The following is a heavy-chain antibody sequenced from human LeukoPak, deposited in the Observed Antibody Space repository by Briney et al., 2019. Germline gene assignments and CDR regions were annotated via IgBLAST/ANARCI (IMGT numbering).Heavy chain of an antibody. D-gene: IGHD3-22*01. Sequence: GGSLRLSCAASGFTFSSYAMSWVRQAPGKGLEWVSAISGSGGSTYYADSVKGRFTISRDDSKNTLYLQMTSLRAEDTAVYYCAKSGRNYYDSSGYRYYYYMDVWGKGTTVTVSS. J-gene: IGHJ6*03. V-gene: IGHV3-23*01. CDR3: AKSGRNYYDSSGYRYYYYMDV. CDR2: ISGSGGST. CDR1: GFTFSSYA.